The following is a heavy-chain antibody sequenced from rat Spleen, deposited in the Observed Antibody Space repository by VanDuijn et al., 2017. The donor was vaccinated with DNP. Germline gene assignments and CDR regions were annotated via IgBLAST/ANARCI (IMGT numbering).Heavy chain of an antibody. J-gene: IGHJ2*01. V-gene: IGHV5-22*01. Sequence: EVQLVESGGGLVQPGRSLKLSCAASGFSFSDYYMAWVRQAHTKGLEWVAYISYNGDTYYRDSVKGRFTISRDIAKSTLYLQMNSLRSEDMATYYCARHVLPLRIWDYWGQGVMVTVSS. CDR3: ARHVLPLRIWDY. D-gene: IGHD1-6*01. CDR1: GFSFSDYY. CDR2: ISYNGDT.